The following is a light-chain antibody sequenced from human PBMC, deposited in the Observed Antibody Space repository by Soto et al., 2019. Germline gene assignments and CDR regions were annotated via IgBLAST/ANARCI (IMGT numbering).Light chain of an antibody. V-gene: IGKV3-11*01. CDR2: DAS. J-gene: IGKJ2*01. Sequence: SAGTLSLSTRERATLSCRASQSVSSSYLAWYQQKPGQAPRLLLYDASNRATGIPARFSGSGSGTDFTLTISSLEPEDFAVYYCPQRSNWPLPFG. CDR3: PQRSNWPLP. CDR1: QSVSSSY.